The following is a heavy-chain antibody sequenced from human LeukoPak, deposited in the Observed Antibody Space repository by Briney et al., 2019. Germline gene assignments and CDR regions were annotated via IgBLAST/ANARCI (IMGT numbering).Heavy chain of an antibody. J-gene: IGHJ4*02. CDR3: ATTYYDYVWGSYRATYYFDY. Sequence: SVKVSCKASGGTFSSYAISWVRQAPGQGLEWMGGIIPIFGTANYAQKFQGRVTITADKSTSTAYMELSSLRSEDTAVYYCATTYYDYVWGSYRATYYFDYWGQGTLVTVSS. V-gene: IGHV1-69*06. CDR2: IIPIFGTA. D-gene: IGHD3-16*02. CDR1: GGTFSSYA.